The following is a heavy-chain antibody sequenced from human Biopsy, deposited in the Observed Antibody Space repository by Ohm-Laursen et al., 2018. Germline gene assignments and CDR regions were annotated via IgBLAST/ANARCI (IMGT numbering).Heavy chain of an antibody. J-gene: IGHJ4*02. CDR3: VKATDGKRYGIDV. D-gene: IGHD5-24*01. CDR1: GYTFIAYN. V-gene: IGHV1-2*02. Sequence: GASVKVFCKASGYTFIAYNIHWVRQAPGQGLEWMGLITPESGDTDYAQKIPGRVSMTRNTYISTVYMELKSMTSDDTAVYYCVKATDGKRYGIDVWGQGTPVTVSS. CDR2: ITPESGDT.